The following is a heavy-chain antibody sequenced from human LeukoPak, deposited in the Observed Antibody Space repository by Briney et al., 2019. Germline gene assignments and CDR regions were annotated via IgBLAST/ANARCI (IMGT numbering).Heavy chain of an antibody. CDR2: ISSSSSYI. D-gene: IGHD3-9*01. CDR1: GFTFSSYS. Sequence: GGSLRLSCAASGFTFSSYSMNWVRQAPGKGLEWVSSISSSSSYIYYADSVKGRFTISRDNSKNTLYLQMNSLRAEDTAVYYCAKDYYDIFDYWGQGTLVTVSS. J-gene: IGHJ4*02. V-gene: IGHV3-21*04. CDR3: AKDYYDIFDY.